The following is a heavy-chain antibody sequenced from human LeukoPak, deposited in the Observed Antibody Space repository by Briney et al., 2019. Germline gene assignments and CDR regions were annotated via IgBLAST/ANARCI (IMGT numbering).Heavy chain of an antibody. J-gene: IGHJ6*03. D-gene: IGHD2-15*01. CDR2: IHPNSGNT. Sequence: GASVEVSCKASGYTFTSYDINWVRQAPGQGLEWMGWIHPNSGNTGSAQKFQGRVTITRDTSISTAYMELNSLRSEDTAVYYCARGHGRDYYYYMDVWGKGTTVTVSS. V-gene: IGHV1-8*03. CDR3: ARGHGRDYYYYMDV. CDR1: GYTFTSYD.